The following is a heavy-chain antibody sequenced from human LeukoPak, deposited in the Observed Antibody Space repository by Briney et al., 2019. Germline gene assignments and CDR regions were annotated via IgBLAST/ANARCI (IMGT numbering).Heavy chain of an antibody. CDR2: IYYSGST. D-gene: IGHD3-22*01. CDR1: GGSISSYY. Sequence: SEILYLTCTVSGGSISSYYWSWIRQPPGKGLEWIGYIYYSGSTNYNPSLKSRVTISVDTSKNQFSLKLSSVTAADTAVYYCARGFADSSVPHAFDIWGQGTMVTVSS. V-gene: IGHV4-59*01. CDR3: ARGFADSSVPHAFDI. J-gene: IGHJ3*02.